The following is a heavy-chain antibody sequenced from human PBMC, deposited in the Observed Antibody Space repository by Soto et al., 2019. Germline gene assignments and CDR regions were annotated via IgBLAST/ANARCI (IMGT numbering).Heavy chain of an antibody. V-gene: IGHV4-31*03. CDR3: AREEAVRLERQFDS. D-gene: IGHD6-6*01. Sequence: KSSETLSLTCTVSGGSISSGGYSWNWIRQHPGKGLEWIGYIYSSGSTYYNPSLKSRLTISIDTSQNLFSLKLSSVTAADTAVYFCAREEAVRLERQFDSWGQGTLVTVSS. CDR1: GGSISSGGYS. J-gene: IGHJ5*01. CDR2: IYSSGST.